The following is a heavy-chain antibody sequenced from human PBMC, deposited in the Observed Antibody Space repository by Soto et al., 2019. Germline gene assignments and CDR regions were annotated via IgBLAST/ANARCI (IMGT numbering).Heavy chain of an antibody. Sequence: GGSLRLSCAASGFTFSTYGMHWVRQAPGKGLEWVAVIWYDGSNKYYADSVKGRFTISRDNSKNTLYLQMNSLRAEDTAVYYCARDLGYYDSSGHWGQGTLVTVSS. CDR1: GFTFSTYG. J-gene: IGHJ4*02. CDR2: IWYDGSNK. CDR3: ARDLGYYDSSGH. D-gene: IGHD3-22*01. V-gene: IGHV3-33*01.